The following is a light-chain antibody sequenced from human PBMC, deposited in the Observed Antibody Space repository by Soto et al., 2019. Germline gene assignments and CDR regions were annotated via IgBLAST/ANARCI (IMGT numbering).Light chain of an antibody. V-gene: IGLV8-61*01. Sequence: QAVVTQEPSFSVSPGGTVTLTCGLSSGSVSTTYYPSWFQQTPGQAPRTLIYNTDTRSSGVPDRFSGSILRNKAAPTITGAHADEESDYYPVLYMGRGISVFGGGTKLTVL. CDR3: VLYMGRGISV. CDR2: NTD. CDR1: SGSVSTTYY. J-gene: IGLJ2*01.